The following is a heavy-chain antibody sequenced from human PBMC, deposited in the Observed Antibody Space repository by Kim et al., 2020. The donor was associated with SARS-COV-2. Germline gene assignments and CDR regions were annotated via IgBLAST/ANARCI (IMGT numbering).Heavy chain of an antibody. CDR1: GYTFTSYG. D-gene: IGHD6-13*01. CDR2: ISAYNGNT. Sequence: ASVKVSCKASGYTFTSYGISWVRQAPGQGLEWMGWISAYNGNTNYAQKLQGRVTMTTDTSTSTAYMELRSLRSDDTGVYYCAREGDSSSWYLGGYYYYYGMEIWGAGNTFTASS. CDR3: AREGDSSSWYLGGYYYYYGMEI. V-gene: IGHV1-18*04. J-gene: IGHJ6*04.